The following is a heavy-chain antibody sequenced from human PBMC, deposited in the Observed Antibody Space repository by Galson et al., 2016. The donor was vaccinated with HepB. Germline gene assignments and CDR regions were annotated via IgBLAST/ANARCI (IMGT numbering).Heavy chain of an antibody. V-gene: IGHV3-23*01. Sequence: SLRLSCAASGFTFSCYALNWVRRAPGKGLEWVSSISDNGDTIYYADSVRGRFTISRDNSKNTLYLQMNRLRAEDTAAYFCAKVSYHYDFLPGYFREFCFDYWGQGTLVTVSS. D-gene: IGHD3-9*01. CDR1: GFTFSCYA. CDR3: AKVSYHYDFLPGYFREFCFDY. J-gene: IGHJ4*02. CDR2: ISDNGDTI.